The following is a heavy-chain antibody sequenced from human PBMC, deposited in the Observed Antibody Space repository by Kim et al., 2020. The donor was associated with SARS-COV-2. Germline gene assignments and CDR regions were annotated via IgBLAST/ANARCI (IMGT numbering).Heavy chain of an antibody. CDR3: TTEFTAFDY. CDR2: GTT. J-gene: IGHJ4*02. Sequence: GTTDYAAPVKGRFTISRDDSKKTLYLQMNSLKTEDSAVYYCTTEFTAFDYWGQGTLVTVSS. D-gene: IGHD2-21*02. V-gene: IGHV3-15*01.